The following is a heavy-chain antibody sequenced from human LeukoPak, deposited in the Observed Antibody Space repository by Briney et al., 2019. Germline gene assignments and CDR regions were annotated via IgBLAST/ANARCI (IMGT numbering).Heavy chain of an antibody. J-gene: IGHJ6*02. CDR3: TREIYYYGMDV. Sequence: PWGSLRLSCEASGFTFSTYSMNWVRQAPGKGLEWISYISGSRGPIYYSGSVRGRLTISRDDAKNSLFLQMNRLRVEDTAVYYCTREIYYYGMDVWGQGTTVTVSS. CDR2: ISGSRGPI. V-gene: IGHV3-48*01. CDR1: GFTFSTYS.